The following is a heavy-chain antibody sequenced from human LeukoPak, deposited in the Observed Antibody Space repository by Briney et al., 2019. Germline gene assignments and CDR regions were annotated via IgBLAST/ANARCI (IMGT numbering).Heavy chain of an antibody. CDR2: IYYSGST. J-gene: IGHJ4*02. CDR1: GGSISSGGYY. D-gene: IGHD3-22*01. Sequence: PSQTPSLTCTVSGGSISSGGYYWSWIRQHPGKGLEWIGYIYYSGSTYYNPSLKSRVTISVDTSKNQFSLKLSSVTAADTAVYYCARYYYDSSGYPTPAYWGQGTLVTVSS. CDR3: ARYYYDSSGYPTPAY. V-gene: IGHV4-31*03.